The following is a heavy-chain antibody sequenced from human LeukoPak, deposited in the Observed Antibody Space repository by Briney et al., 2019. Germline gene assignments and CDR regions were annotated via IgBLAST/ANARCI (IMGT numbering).Heavy chain of an antibody. D-gene: IGHD3-22*01. CDR1: GGSISSYY. J-gene: IGHJ3*02. V-gene: IGHV4-4*07. CDR2: TYTSGST. CDR3: ARSAVITTPGAFDI. Sequence: SETLSLTCTVSGGSISSYYWSWIRQPAGKGLEWIGRTYTSGSTNYNPSLKSRVTMSVDTSKNQFSLKLSSVTAADTAVYYCARSAVITTPGAFDIWGQGTMVTVSS.